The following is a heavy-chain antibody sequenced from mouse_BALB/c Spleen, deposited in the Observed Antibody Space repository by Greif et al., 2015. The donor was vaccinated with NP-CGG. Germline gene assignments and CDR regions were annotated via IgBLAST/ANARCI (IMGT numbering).Heavy chain of an antibody. CDR2: IYYSGTI. CDR3: ARYGYDYFDY. CDR1: GISITTGNYR. Sequence: EVKLVESGPGLVKPSQTVSLTCTVTGISITTGNYRWSWIRQFPGNKLEWIGYIYYSGTITYNPSLTSRTTITRDTSXNQFFLEMNSLTAEDTATYYCARYGYDYFDYWGQGTTLTVSS. D-gene: IGHD2-2*01. V-gene: IGHV3-5*02. J-gene: IGHJ2*01.